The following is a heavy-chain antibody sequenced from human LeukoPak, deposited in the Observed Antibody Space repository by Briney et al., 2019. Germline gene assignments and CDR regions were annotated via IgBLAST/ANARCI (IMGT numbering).Heavy chain of an antibody. D-gene: IGHD3-16*01. CDR2: IIPVLSTA. V-gene: IGHV1-69*13. CDR1: GCTLSKYA. CDR3: ATTGGDIYYYYMDV. Sequence: SVKVSCKASGCTLSKYAISWVRQVPGQGLDWMGGIIPVLSTANYAQKFQDRVTITADESTSTTYMELSSLKSEDTAVYYCATTGGDIYYYYMDVWGKGTTVTISS. J-gene: IGHJ6*03.